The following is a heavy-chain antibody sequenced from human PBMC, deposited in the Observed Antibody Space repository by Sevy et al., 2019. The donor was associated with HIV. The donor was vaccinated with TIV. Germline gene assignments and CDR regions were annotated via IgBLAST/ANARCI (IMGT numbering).Heavy chain of an antibody. J-gene: IGHJ4*02. V-gene: IGHV3-21*01. CDR2: ISSSSSYI. D-gene: IGHD3-22*01. CDR1: GFTFSSYS. Sequence: GGSLRLSCAASGFTFSSYSMNWVRQAPGKGLEWVSSISSSSSYIYYADSVKGRFTISRDNAKNSLYLQMNSLRAEDTAVYYCARGRGYHDSSANYWGQGTLVTVSS. CDR3: ARGRGYHDSSANY.